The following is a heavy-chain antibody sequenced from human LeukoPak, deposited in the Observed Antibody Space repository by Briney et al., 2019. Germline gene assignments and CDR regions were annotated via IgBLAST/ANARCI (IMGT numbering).Heavy chain of an antibody. CDR1: GFTFSSYA. Sequence: GGSLRLSCAASGFTFSSYAMSWVRQAPGKGLEWVSAISGSGGSTYYADSVKGRFTISRDNSKNTLFLQMNSLRSEDTAMYYCAGGVGWHFDLWGRGTLVTVSS. V-gene: IGHV3-23*01. CDR2: ISGSGGST. CDR3: AGGVGWHFDL. J-gene: IGHJ2*01.